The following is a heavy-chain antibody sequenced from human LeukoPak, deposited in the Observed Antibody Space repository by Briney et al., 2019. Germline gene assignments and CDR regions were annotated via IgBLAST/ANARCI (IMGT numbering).Heavy chain of an antibody. CDR3: ARHRITMVRGVITTFDY. D-gene: IGHD3-10*01. V-gene: IGHV4-34*01. Sequence: PSETLSLTCAVYGGSFSGYYWSWIRQPPGKGLEWIGEINHSGSTNYNPSLKSRATISVDTSKNQFSLKLSSVTAADTAVYYCARHRITMVRGVITTFDYWGQGTLVTVSS. CDR1: GGSFSGYY. J-gene: IGHJ4*02. CDR2: INHSGST.